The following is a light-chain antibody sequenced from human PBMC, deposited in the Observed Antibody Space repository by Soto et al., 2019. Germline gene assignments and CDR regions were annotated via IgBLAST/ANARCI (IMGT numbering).Light chain of an antibody. J-gene: IGKJ5*01. CDR2: GVS. CDR1: QSVSSNY. Sequence: EIVLTQSPCALSLAPRERATLSCMASQSVSSNYLAWYQQIPGQAPRLLIYGVSSRAAGIPDRFSGSGSGTDFTLTINRLEPEDFAVYYCQQYHNTPITFGQGTRLEIK. V-gene: IGKV3-20*01. CDR3: QQYHNTPIT.